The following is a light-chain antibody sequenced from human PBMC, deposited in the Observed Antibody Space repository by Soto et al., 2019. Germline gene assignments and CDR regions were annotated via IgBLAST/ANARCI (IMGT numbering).Light chain of an antibody. CDR2: GAS. V-gene: IGKV3D-20*02. CDR3: QQRSNWPPWT. CDR1: QSLSSNF. Sequence: EIVLTQSPGILSLSPGERASLSCGASQSLSSNFLAWYQQKPGQAPRLLIYGASSRATGIPDRFSGTGSETDFTLTINRLEPEDFAVYYCQQRSNWPPWTFGQGTKVDIK. J-gene: IGKJ1*01.